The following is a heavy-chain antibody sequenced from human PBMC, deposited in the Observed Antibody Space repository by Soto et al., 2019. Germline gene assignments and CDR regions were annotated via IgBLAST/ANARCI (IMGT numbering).Heavy chain of an antibody. CDR1: GFTFSSYD. V-gene: IGHV3-23*01. CDR2: ISGSGDST. D-gene: IGHD1-26*01. J-gene: IGHJ4*02. CDR3: AKRGSGSQYHY. Sequence: EVPLLESGGGLVQPGGSLRLSCAASGFTFSSYDMSWVRQAPGKGLEGVSVISGSGDSTYYADSVKGRFTISRDNSKNTLYLQMNSLRAEDTAVDYCAKRGSGSQYHYWGQGTLGTVSS.